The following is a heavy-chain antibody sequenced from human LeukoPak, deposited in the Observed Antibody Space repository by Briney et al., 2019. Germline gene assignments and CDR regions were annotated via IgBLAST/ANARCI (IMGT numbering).Heavy chain of an antibody. Sequence: ASVKVSCKASGYTFTSYDINWVRQATGQGLEWMGWMNPNSGNTGYAQKFQGRVTMTRNTSISTAYMELSSLRSEDTAVCYCARGRADYGDYVFDPWGQGTLVTVSS. CDR2: MNPNSGNT. CDR1: GYTFTSYD. J-gene: IGHJ5*02. D-gene: IGHD4-17*01. CDR3: ARGRADYGDYVFDP. V-gene: IGHV1-8*01.